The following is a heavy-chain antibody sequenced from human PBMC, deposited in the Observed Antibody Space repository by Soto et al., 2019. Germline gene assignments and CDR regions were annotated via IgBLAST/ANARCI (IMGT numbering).Heavy chain of an antibody. J-gene: IGHJ4*02. CDR3: ATAEVDY. Sequence: GGSLSLSCAASGFPFGAYWMHWVRQPPGKGPEWVSRMTGDGRTTQYADSVKGRFTASRDNAKSTLYLQMNSLRAEDTAVYYCATAEVDYWGPGTLVTVSA. CDR1: GFPFGAYW. CDR2: MTGDGRTT. V-gene: IGHV3-74*03.